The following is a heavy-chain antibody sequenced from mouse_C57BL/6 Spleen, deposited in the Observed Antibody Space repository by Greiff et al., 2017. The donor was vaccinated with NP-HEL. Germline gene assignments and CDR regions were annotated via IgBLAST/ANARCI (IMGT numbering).Heavy chain of an antibody. V-gene: IGHV5-17*01. CDR1: GFTFSDYG. CDR2: ISSGSSTV. CDR3: ATYDYDEGYAMDY. D-gene: IGHD2-4*01. J-gene: IGHJ4*01. Sequence: VQLKESGGGLVKPGGSLKLSCAASGFTFSDYGMHWVRQAPEKGLEWVAYISSGSSTVYYADTVKGRFTISRDNAKNTLFLQMTSLRSEDTAMYYCATYDYDEGYAMDYWGQGTSVTVSS.